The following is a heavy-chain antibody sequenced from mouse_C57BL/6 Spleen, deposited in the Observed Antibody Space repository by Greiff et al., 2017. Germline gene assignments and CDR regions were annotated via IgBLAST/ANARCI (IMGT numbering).Heavy chain of an antibody. J-gene: IGHJ4*01. D-gene: IGHD2-5*01. CDR3: ARNSNLYGYDAMDY. V-gene: IGHV2-9-1*01. CDR1: GFSLTSYA. Sequence: QVQLKESGPGLVAPSQSLSITCTVSGFSLTSYAISWVRQPPGKGLEWLGVIWTGGGTNYNSALKSRLSIRKDNSKSQVFLHMNSLQTDDTARSSCARNSNLYGYDAMDYWGQGTSVTVSA. CDR2: IWTGGGT.